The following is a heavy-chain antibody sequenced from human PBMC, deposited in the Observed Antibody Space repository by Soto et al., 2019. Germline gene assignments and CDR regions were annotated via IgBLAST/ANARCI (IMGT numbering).Heavy chain of an antibody. CDR3: ARCLRDCYDSSGHLYATYYYYYGMDV. J-gene: IGHJ6*02. CDR2: IYPGDSDT. V-gene: IGHV5-51*01. D-gene: IGHD3-22*01. Sequence: PGESLKISCKGSGYSFTSYWIGWVRQMPGKGLEWMGIIYPGDSDTRYSPSFQGQVTISADKSISTAYLQWSSLKASDTAMYYCARCLRDCYDSSGHLYATYYYYYGMDVWGQGTTVTVSS. CDR1: GYSFTSYW.